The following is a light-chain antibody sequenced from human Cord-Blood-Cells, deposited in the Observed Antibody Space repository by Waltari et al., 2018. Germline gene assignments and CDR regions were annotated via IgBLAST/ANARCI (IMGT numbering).Light chain of an antibody. CDR2: GNS. Sequence: QSVLTQPPSVSGAPGQRVTISCTWSSSHIGAGYDVHWYQPLPGTAPKLLIYGNSNRPSGVPDRFSGSKSGTSASLAITGLQAEDEADYYCQSYDSSLSGYVFGTGTKVTVL. V-gene: IGLV1-40*01. J-gene: IGLJ1*01. CDR1: SSHIGAGYD. CDR3: QSYDSSLSGYV.